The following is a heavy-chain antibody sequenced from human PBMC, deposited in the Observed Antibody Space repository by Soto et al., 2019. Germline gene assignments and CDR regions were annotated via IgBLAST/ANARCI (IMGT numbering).Heavy chain of an antibody. V-gene: IGHV1-8*01. CDR1: GYTFTSYD. CDR2: MNPNSGNT. D-gene: IGHD3-3*01. J-gene: IGHJ3*02. Sequence: ASVKVSCKASGYTFTSYDINWVRQATGQGLEWMGWMNPNSGNTGYAQKFQGRVTMTRNTSISTAYMELSSLRSEDTAVYYCARGVRHITIFGVVIKVLDAFDIWGQGTVVTVSS. CDR3: ARGVRHITIFGVVIKVLDAFDI.